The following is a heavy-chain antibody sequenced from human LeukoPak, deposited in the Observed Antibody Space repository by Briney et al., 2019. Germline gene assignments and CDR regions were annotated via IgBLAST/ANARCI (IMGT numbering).Heavy chain of an antibody. Sequence: GASVKVSCKASGYTFTCYYMHWVRQAPGQGLEWMGWINPNSGGTNYAQKFQGRVTMTRDTSISTAYMELSRLRSDDTAVYYCARDIVVVPGDNWFDHWGQGTLVTVSS. V-gene: IGHV1-2*02. CDR3: ARDIVVVPGDNWFDH. CDR1: GYTFTCYY. CDR2: INPNSGGT. J-gene: IGHJ5*02. D-gene: IGHD2-2*01.